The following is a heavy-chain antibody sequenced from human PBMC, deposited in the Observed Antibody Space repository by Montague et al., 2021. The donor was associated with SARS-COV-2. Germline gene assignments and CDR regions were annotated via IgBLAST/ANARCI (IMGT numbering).Heavy chain of an antibody. V-gene: IGHV4-59*08. D-gene: IGHD2-2*01. CDR2: IYHSGST. J-gene: IGHJ3*02. CDR3: ARRGLGYCSSTSCQNAFDI. Sequence: SETLSLTCTVSGGSISSYYWSWIRQPPGKGLEWIGYIYHSGSTNYNPSLKSRVTISVDTSKNQFSLKLSSVTAADTAVYYCARRGLGYCSSTSCQNAFDIWGQGTMVTVSS. CDR1: GGSISSYY.